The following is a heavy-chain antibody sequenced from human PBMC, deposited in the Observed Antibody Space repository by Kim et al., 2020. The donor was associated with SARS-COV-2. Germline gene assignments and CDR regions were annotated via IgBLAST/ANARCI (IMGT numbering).Heavy chain of an antibody. CDR2: INPKSGDT. CDR1: GYTFTDYY. D-gene: IGHD3-10*01. Sequence: ASVKVSCKAAGYTFTDYYMHWVRQAHGQGLEWMGWINPKSGDTSSAPKFQDRVTMTRDTSISTGYMELSGLRIDDTAIYYCATLYGSGTSDYWGLGTLVTVSS. CDR3: ATLYGSGTSDY. V-gene: IGHV1-2*02. J-gene: IGHJ4*02.